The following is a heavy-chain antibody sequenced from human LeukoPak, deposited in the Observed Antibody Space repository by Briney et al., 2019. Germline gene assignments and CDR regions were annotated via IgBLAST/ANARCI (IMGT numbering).Heavy chain of an antibody. V-gene: IGHV4-4*07. J-gene: IGHJ4*02. CDR1: GGSLSNSY. CDR2: LHSSGNT. CDR3: ARDREGFDY. Sequence: SETLSLTCTVSGGSLSNSYWSWIRQPAGKGLEWIGRLHSSGNTNYNPSLKSRVTMSVDTSKNQFPLKLSSVTAADTAVYYCARDREGFDYWGQGTLVTVSS.